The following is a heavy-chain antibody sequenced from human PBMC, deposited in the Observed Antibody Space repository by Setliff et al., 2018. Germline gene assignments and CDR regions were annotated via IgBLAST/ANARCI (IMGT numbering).Heavy chain of an antibody. CDR3: ARSPPNRGVGQGHHMDV. CDR1: GYTFNTFG. Sequence: ASVKVSCKASGYTFNTFGINWMRRAPGQRLEWIGWISPYNGDTKYAQNLQGRVTLTTDTPTSTAYVEVRSLRSDDTAVYYCARSPPNRGVGQGHHMDVWGKGTTVTVSS. CDR2: ISPYNGDT. J-gene: IGHJ6*03. D-gene: IGHD1-26*01. V-gene: IGHV1-18*01.